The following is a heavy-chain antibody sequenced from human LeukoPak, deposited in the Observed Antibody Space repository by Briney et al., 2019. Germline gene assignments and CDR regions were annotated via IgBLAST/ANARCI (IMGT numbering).Heavy chain of an antibody. D-gene: IGHD3-10*01. CDR3: ARMAGVTIFDY. Sequence: SETLSLTCTVSGGSISSYYWSWIRQPPGKGLEWIGYIYYSGSTNYNPSLKSRVTISVDTSKNQFSLKLSSVTAADTAVYYCARMAGVTIFDYWGQGTLVTVSS. V-gene: IGHV4-59*01. CDR1: GGSISSYY. CDR2: IYYSGST. J-gene: IGHJ4*02.